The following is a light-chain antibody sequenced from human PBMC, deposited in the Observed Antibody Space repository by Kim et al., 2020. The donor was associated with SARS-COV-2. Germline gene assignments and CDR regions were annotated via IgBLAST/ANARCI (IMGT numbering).Light chain of an antibody. J-gene: IGKJ1*01. CDR2: AAS. V-gene: IGKV1-27*01. Sequence: DIQMTQSPSSLSASVGDRVTITCRASQDISNYLAWYQQKPGKVPKLLIYAASALQLGVPSRFSGSGSGTDFTLTVTSLQPEDVATYYCQKYNSAPWTFGQGTNLDIK. CDR1: QDISNY. CDR3: QKYNSAPWT.